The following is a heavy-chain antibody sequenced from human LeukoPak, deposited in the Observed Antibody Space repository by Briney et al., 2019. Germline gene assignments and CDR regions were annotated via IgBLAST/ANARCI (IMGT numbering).Heavy chain of an antibody. J-gene: IGHJ4*02. D-gene: IGHD2-21*02. V-gene: IGHV1-69*01. CDR2: IIPIFGTA. CDR3: AVDCGGDCYSVQGGYYFDY. Sequence: GSSVTVSCTASGGTFSSYAISWVRQAPGQGLEWMGGIIPIFGTANYAQKFQGRVTITADESTSTAYMELSSLRSEDTAVYYCAVDCGGDCYSVQGGYYFDYWGQGTLVTVSS. CDR1: GGTFSSYA.